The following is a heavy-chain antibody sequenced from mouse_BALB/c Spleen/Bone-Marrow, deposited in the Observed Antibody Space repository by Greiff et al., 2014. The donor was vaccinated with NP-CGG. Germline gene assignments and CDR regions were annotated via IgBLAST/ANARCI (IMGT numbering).Heavy chain of an antibody. CDR3: ARYDGYSDNAMDY. V-gene: IGHV7-3*02. Sequence: VQLKESGGGLVQPGGSLRLSCATSGFTFTDYYMNWVRQPPGKALEWLGFIRNKANGYTTEFSASVKGRFTISRDNSQSILYLQMNTLRAEDSATYYCARYDGYSDNAMDYWGQGTSVTVSS. CDR1: GFTFTDYY. D-gene: IGHD2-3*01. CDR2: IRNKANGYTT. J-gene: IGHJ4*01.